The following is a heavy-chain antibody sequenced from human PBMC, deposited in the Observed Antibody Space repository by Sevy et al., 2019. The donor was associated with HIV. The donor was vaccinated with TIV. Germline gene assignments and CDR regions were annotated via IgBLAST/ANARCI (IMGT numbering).Heavy chain of an antibody. D-gene: IGHD4-17*01. CDR2: IWFDGSNT. CDR3: ASDLEFYDYGDYGPAFMPDY. V-gene: IGHV3-33*01. Sequence: GGSLRLSCAASGFTFSTYGMHWVRQAPGKGLEWVAVIWFDGSNTYYADSVKGRFTISRDIVKNTLHLQMNSLRAEDTAVYYCASDLEFYDYGDYGPAFMPDYWGQGTLVTVSS. CDR1: GFTFSTYG. J-gene: IGHJ4*02.